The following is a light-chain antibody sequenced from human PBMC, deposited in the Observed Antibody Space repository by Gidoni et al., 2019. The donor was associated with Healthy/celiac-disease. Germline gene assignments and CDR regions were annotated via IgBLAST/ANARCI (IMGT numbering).Light chain of an antibody. V-gene: IGKV4-1*01. CDR3: QQYYSTPWT. Sequence: DIVMTQSPDSLSVSMGERATINCKSSQSVLYSSNIKNYLAWYQQKPGQHPKLLIYWASTRESGVPDRFSGSGSGTDFTLTISSLQAEDVAVYYCQQYYSTPWTFGQGTKVEIK. J-gene: IGKJ1*01. CDR1: QSVLYSSNIKNY. CDR2: WAS.